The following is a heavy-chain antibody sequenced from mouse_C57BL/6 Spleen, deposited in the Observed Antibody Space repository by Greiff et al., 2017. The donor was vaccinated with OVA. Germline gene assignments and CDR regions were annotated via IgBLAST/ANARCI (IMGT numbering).Heavy chain of an antibody. Sequence: QVQLKESGPELVKPGASVKISCKASGYAFSSSWMNWVKQRPGKGLEWIGRIYPGDGDTNYNGKFKGKATLTADKSSSTAYMQLSSLTSEDSAVYFCARSQGLYIRDYFDYWGQGTTLTVSS. CDR1: GYAFSSSW. V-gene: IGHV1-82*01. D-gene: IGHD6-1*01. CDR2: IYPGDGDT. J-gene: IGHJ2*01. CDR3: ARSQGLYIRDYFDY.